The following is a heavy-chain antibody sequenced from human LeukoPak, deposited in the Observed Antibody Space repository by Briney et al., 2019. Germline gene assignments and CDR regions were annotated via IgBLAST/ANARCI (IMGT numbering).Heavy chain of an antibody. CDR3: TKRQGPTSGSYDYFDP. CDR1: GGSISGNY. CDR2: IHSSGCT. D-gene: IGHD1-26*01. V-gene: IGHV4-4*09. J-gene: IGHJ5*02. Sequence: PSETLSLTCTVSGGSISGNYWSWIRQPPGQGLEWIAYIHSSGCTNYSPSLKSRVTISVDTSNNQFSLKVTSVTAADTAMYYCTKRQGPTSGSYDYFDPWGQGALVTVSS.